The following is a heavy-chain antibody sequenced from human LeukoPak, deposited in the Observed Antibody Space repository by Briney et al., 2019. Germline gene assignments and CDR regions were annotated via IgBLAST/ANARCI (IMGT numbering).Heavy chain of an antibody. CDR2: INTNTGNP. Sequence: ASVKVSCKASGYTFTSYAMNWVRQAPGQGLEWMGWINTNTGNPTYAQGFTGRFVFSLDTSVSTAYLQISSLKAEDTAVYYCASLPHHDILTGYYRPHWGQGTLVTVSS. D-gene: IGHD3-9*01. J-gene: IGHJ4*02. V-gene: IGHV7-4-1*02. CDR3: ASLPHHDILTGYYRPH. CDR1: GYTFTSYA.